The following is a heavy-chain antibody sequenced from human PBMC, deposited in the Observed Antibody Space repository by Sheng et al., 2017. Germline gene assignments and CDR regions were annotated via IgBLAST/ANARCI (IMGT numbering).Heavy chain of an antibody. Sequence: EVQLVESGGGLVQPGGSLRLSCAASGFTFSSYWMSWVRQAPGKGLEWVANIKQDGSEKYYVDSVKGRFTISRDNAKNSLYLQMNSLRAEDTAVYYCARTYSSGWSQYYFDYWGQGTLVTVSS. CDR2: IKQDGSEK. CDR1: GFTFSSYW. J-gene: IGHJ4*02. CDR3: ARTYSSGWSQYYFDY. D-gene: IGHD6-19*01. V-gene: IGHV3-7*01.